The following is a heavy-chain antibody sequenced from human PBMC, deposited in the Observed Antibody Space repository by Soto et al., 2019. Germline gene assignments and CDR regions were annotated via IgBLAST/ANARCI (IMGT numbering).Heavy chain of an antibody. Sequence: QVQLVQSGAEVKKPGASVKVSCKASGYTFTGYYMHWVRQAPGQGLEWMGWINPNSGGTNYAQKFEGRVTMTRDASISTAYMELSRLRSDDTAVYYCAREGLYSSSCWYFDLWGRGSLVTVSS. V-gene: IGHV1-2*02. CDR2: INPNSGGT. J-gene: IGHJ2*01. D-gene: IGHD6-6*01. CDR1: GYTFTGYY. CDR3: AREGLYSSSCWYFDL.